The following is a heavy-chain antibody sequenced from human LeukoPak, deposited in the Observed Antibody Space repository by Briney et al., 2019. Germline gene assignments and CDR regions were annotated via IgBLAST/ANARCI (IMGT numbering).Heavy chain of an antibody. CDR2: ISYDGSNK. CDR3: ARDSAIAAAGGYFDY. Sequence: GGSLRLSCAASGFTLSSYAMHWVRQAPGKGLEWVAVISYDGSNKYYADSVKGRFTISRDNSKNTLYLQMNSLRAEDTAVYHCARDSAIAAAGGYFDYWGQGTLVTVSS. V-gene: IGHV3-30-3*01. D-gene: IGHD6-13*01. J-gene: IGHJ4*02. CDR1: GFTLSSYA.